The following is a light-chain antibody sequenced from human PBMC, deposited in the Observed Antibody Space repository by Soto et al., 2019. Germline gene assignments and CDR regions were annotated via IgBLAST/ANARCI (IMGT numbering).Light chain of an antibody. CDR2: GAS. V-gene: IGKV3-20*01. CDR1: QSVSSNY. CDR3: QQYGSSPRT. Sequence: EIVLTQPPGTLSLSPGERAALSCRASQSVSSNYLAWYQQKPGQAPRLLIYGASTRATGIPDRFSGSGSGTDFTLTISRLEPEDFAVYYCQQYGSSPRTFGQGTKVDIK. J-gene: IGKJ1*01.